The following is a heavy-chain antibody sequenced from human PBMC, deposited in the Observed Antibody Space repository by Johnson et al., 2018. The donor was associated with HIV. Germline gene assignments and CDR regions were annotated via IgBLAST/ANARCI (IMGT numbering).Heavy chain of an antibody. D-gene: IGHD3-10*01. V-gene: IGHV3-30*19. CDR3: AKDRIMVRGVIGAFDI. J-gene: IGHJ3*02. CDR1: GFTFSSYG. CDR2: ISYDGSNK. Sequence: HVQLVESGGGVVQPGRPLRLSCAASGFTFSSYGIHWVRQAPGKGLEWVAVISYDGSNKYYADSVKGRFTISRENAKNSLYLQMNSLRAGDTAVYYCAKDRIMVRGVIGAFDIWGQGTMVTVSS.